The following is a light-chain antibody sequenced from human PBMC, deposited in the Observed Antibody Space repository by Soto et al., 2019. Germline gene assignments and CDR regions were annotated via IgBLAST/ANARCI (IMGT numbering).Light chain of an antibody. CDR1: QTIDSW. CDR3: QQYHSYSGT. CDR2: KAS. J-gene: IGKJ1*01. Sequence: DIQMTQSPSTLSASVGDRVTITCRASQTIDSWLAWYQQRPGKPPNLLIYKASTLASGVPSRCSGSGSGTEFTLTINSLQPDDVATYYCQQYHSYSGTFGQGTKGEIK. V-gene: IGKV1-5*03.